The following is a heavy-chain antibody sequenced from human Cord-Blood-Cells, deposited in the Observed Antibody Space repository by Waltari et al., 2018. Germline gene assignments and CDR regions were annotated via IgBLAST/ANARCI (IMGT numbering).Heavy chain of an antibody. Sequence: QVQLQESGPGLVKPSETLSLTCTVSGGSISSYYWSWIRQPPGKGLEWIGYIYYSGSTNYNPSLKSRVTISVDTSKNQFSLKLSSVTAADTAVYYCARGGDYGDYAFDIWGQGTMVTVSS. D-gene: IGHD4-17*01. J-gene: IGHJ3*02. CDR3: ARGGDYGDYAFDI. V-gene: IGHV4-59*01. CDR1: GGSISSYY. CDR2: IYYSGST.